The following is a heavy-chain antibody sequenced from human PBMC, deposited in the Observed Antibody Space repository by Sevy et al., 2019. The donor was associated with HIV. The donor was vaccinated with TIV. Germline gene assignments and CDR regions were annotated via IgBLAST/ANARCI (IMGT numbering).Heavy chain of an antibody. CDR3: ARDPTYYDFWSGYYTGWFDP. V-gene: IGHV3-11*01. J-gene: IGHJ5*02. D-gene: IGHD3-3*01. CDR1: GFTFSNYY. Sequence: GGSLRLSCAASGFTFSNYYMNWIRQAPGKGLEWVSYISGTGNTKYYTDSVKGRFTISRDNAMNSLFLQMDSLRVEDTAVYYCARDPTYYDFWSGYYTGWFDPWGQGTLVTVSS. CDR2: ISGTGNTK.